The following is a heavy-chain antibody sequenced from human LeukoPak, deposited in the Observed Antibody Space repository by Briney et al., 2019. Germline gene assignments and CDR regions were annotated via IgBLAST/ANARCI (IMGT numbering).Heavy chain of an antibody. CDR3: ATDYGDYPVGYFDY. V-gene: IGHV3-74*01. CDR1: GLTFSSHW. D-gene: IGHD4-17*01. CDR2: ITNDGSST. J-gene: IGHJ4*02. Sequence: PGGSLRLSCAASGLTFSSHWMHWVRQAPGKGLVWVSRITNDGSSTTYADSVKGRFTISRDNAKNMLYLQVNSLRAEDTAVYYCATDYGDYPVGYFDYWGQGTLVTVSS.